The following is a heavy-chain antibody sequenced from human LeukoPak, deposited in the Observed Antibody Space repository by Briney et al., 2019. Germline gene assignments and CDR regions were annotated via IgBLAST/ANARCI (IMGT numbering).Heavy chain of an antibody. CDR1: GFTFSSYS. CDR2: ISSSSSYI. Sequence: GGSLRLSCAASGFTFSSYSMNWVRQAPGKGLEWVSSISSSSSYINYADSVRGRFTISRDNSKNTLYLQMNSLRAEDTAVYYCAKRSGVAAALVYYMDVWGKGTTVTISS. V-gene: IGHV3-21*04. CDR3: AKRSGVAAALVYYMDV. D-gene: IGHD6-13*01. J-gene: IGHJ6*03.